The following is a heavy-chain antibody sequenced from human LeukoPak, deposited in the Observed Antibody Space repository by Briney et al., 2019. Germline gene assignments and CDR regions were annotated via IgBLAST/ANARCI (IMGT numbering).Heavy chain of an antibody. D-gene: IGHD3/OR15-3a*01. CDR1: GVSISSSSYY. Sequence: KPSETLSLTCTVSGVSISSSSYYWGWLRQPPGKGLEWIGSIYYSGSTYYNPSLKSRVTISVDTSKNQSSLKLSSVTAADTAVYYCARVDPRYWFDRWGQGTLVTVSS. J-gene: IGHJ5*02. CDR2: IYYSGST. CDR3: ARVDPRYWFDR. V-gene: IGHV4-39*07.